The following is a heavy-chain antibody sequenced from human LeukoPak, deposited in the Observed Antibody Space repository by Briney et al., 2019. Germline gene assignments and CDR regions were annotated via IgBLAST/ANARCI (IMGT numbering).Heavy chain of an antibody. CDR1: GGSISSGGYY. CDR2: IYYSGST. Sequence: SQTLSLTCTVSGGSISSGGYYWSWIRQHPGKGLEWIGYIYYSGSTNYNPSLKSRVTISVDTSKNQFSLKLSSVTAADTAVYYCAGAGYSYGYPFDYWGQGTLVTVSS. J-gene: IGHJ4*02. V-gene: IGHV4-61*08. D-gene: IGHD5-18*01. CDR3: AGAGYSYGYPFDY.